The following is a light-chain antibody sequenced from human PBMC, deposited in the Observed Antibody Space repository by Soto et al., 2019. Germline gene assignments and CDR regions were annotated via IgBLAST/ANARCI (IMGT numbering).Light chain of an antibody. CDR2: GAS. CDR1: QTVSNTY. J-gene: IGKJ4*02. Sequence: EIVLTQFTGALSLSTGEIVTLSCRASQTVSNTYLAWYQQKSGQAPKYLIYGASNRATGIPDRFSGSRSGTDFTLTISRLEPEDFAAYYCQQDGALPPTFGGGTKVEIK. V-gene: IGKV3-20*01. CDR3: QQDGALPPT.